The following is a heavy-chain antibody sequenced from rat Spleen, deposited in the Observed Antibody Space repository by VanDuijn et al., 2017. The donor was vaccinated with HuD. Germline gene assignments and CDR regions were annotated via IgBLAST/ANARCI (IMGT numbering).Heavy chain of an antibody. CDR1: GFTFSNYG. V-gene: IGHV5-29*01. J-gene: IGHJ3*01. CDR2: ISYVGTST. Sequence: EVQLVESGGGLVQPGRSLKLSCAASGFTFSNYGMAWVRQAPTRGLEWVATISYVGTSTFYRDSVKGRFTISRDNAKSTLNLQMDSLRSEDTATYYCATPTPGIPFAYWGQGTLVTVSS. CDR3: ATPTPGIPFAY. D-gene: IGHD1-4*01.